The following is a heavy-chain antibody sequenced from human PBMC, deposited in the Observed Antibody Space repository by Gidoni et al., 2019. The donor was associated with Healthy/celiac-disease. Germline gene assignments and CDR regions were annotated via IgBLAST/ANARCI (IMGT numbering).Heavy chain of an antibody. D-gene: IGHD4-4*01. V-gene: IGHV4-31*02. Sequence: DLLWIGYIYYSGSTYYNPSLKSRVTISVDTSKNQFSLKLSSVTAADTAVSYCARGYSNYASDYWGQGTLVTVSS. CDR2: IYYSGST. J-gene: IGHJ4*02. CDR3: ARGYSNYASDY.